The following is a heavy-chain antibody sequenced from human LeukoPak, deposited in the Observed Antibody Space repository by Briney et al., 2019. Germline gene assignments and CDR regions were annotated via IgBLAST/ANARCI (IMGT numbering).Heavy chain of an antibody. CDR1: DYTFTSYG. J-gene: IGHJ4*02. V-gene: IGHV1-18*01. CDR3: ARGGPFSIAAARVYYFDY. CDR2: ISPYSDNT. Sequence: ASVKVSCKASDYTFTSYGISWVRQAPGQGLEWMGWISPYSDNTNYAQNLQGRVTMTTDTSASTAYMELRSLTSDDTAMYYCARGGPFSIAAARVYYFDYWGQGTLVTVSS. D-gene: IGHD6-13*01.